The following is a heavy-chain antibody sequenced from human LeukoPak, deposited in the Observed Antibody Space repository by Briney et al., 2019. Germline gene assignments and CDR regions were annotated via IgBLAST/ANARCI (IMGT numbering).Heavy chain of an antibody. J-gene: IGHJ6*02. Sequence: SVKVSCKAPGGTFSGYTINWVRQAPGHGLEWMGRIIPMPGIANYTQKFQGRVTITADKSTSTSYMELNSLRSEDTAIHYCAREYLGHTRTTYGMDVWGQGTTVIVSS. D-gene: IGHD1-14*01. CDR2: IIPMPGIA. CDR1: GGTFSGYT. V-gene: IGHV1-69*04. CDR3: AREYLGHTRTTYGMDV.